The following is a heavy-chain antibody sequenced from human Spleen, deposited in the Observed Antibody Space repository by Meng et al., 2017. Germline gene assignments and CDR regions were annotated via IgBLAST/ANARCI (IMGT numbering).Heavy chain of an antibody. D-gene: IGHD3-3*01. V-gene: IGHV3-11*01. Sequence: LSLTCAVYGGSFSGYYWSWIRQAPGKGLEWVSHISSSGSTIYYADSVKGRFTISRDNAKISLFLQMNSLRAEDTALYYCARGITTFGVITDAFDIWGQGTMVTVSS. CDR2: ISSSGSTI. CDR3: ARGITTFGVITDAFDI. CDR1: GGSFSGYY. J-gene: IGHJ3*02.